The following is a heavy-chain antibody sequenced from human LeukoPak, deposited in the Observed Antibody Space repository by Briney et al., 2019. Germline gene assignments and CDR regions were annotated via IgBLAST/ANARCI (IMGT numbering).Heavy chain of an antibody. CDR3: AGKGKGFCFDV. J-gene: IGHJ3*01. V-gene: IGHV1-18*04. Sequence: GASVKVSCKASDYTFTSYGISWVRQAPGQGLEYIGWISANNGDTSYPQKVQGRVTMTTDTYTAPAYMELRSLRSDDQVVYYCAGKGKGFCFDVWGQGTMVTVSS. D-gene: IGHD3-3*01. CDR2: ISANNGDT. CDR1: DYTFTSYG.